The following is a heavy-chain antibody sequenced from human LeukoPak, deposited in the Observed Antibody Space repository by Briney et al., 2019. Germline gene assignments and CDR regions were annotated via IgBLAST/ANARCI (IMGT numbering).Heavy chain of an antibody. CDR2: ISGSGGST. D-gene: IGHD6-19*01. J-gene: IGHJ4*02. V-gene: IGHV3-23*01. CDR1: GFTFSSYA. CDR3: AKDMFLAGIAVAGRFDY. Sequence: GGSLRLSCAASGFTFSSYAMSWVRQAPGKGLEWVSAISGSGGSTYYADSVKGRFTISRDNAKNSLYLQMNSLRAEDTALYYCAKDMFLAGIAVAGRFDYWGQGTLVTVSS.